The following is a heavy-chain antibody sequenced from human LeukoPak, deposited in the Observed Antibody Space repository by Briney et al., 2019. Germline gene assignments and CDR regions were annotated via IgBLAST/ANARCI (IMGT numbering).Heavy chain of an antibody. D-gene: IGHD3-3*01. CDR2: INPNSGGT. J-gene: IGHJ6*03. Sequence: ASVKVSCKASGYTFTGYYMHWVRQAPGQGLEWMGWINPNSGGTNYAQKFQGRVTMTRATSISTVYMELRSLRSDDTAVYYCARESMGAPNGFWSGYYSDYYYYMDVWGKGTTVIVSS. V-gene: IGHV1-2*02. CDR3: ARESMGAPNGFWSGYYSDYYYYMDV. CDR1: GYTFTGYY.